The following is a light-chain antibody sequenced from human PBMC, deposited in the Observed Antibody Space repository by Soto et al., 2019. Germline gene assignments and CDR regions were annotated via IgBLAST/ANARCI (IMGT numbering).Light chain of an antibody. Sequence: EIVLTQSPATLSLSPGERATLSCRSSETIRGLLAWYQQRPGQPHXLLIYDTSNRDTGIPDRFSGSGSGTDVTLTISGLEPAELVVYYCQQRHNWPITFGQGTDWRL. CDR2: DTS. CDR3: QQRHNWPIT. J-gene: IGKJ5*01. CDR1: ETIRGL. V-gene: IGKV3-11*01.